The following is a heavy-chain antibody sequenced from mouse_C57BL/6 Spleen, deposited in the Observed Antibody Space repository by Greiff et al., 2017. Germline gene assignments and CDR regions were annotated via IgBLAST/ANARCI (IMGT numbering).Heavy chain of an antibody. D-gene: IGHD2-1*01. CDR1: GYTFTDYA. CDR3: TRECNYGFAY. CDR2: IDTDTGGT. J-gene: IGHJ3*01. Sequence: QVQLQQSGAELVRPGASVTLSCTASGYTFTDYAMHWVKQTPVHGLEWIGAIDTDTGGTAYNQKFKGKARLTADKSSSTAYMELRSLTSEDSAVYYCTRECNYGFAYWGQGTLVTVSA. V-gene: IGHV1-15*01.